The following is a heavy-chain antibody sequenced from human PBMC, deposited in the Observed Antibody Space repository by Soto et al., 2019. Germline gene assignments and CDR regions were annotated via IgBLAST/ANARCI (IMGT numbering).Heavy chain of an antibody. D-gene: IGHD2-2*01. CDR2: IITLVGTA. J-gene: IGHJ6*02. V-gene: IGHV1-69*01. Sequence: QVQLVQSGAEVKKPGSSVKVSCKASGGTFSSYAISWVRQAPEQGLEWMGGIITLVGTANYAQTFQGRVTITADESTSTAYMELSTLRSEDKAVYYCARDSSTPYYYYYGMDVWGQGTTVTVSS. CDR1: GGTFSSYA. CDR3: ARDSSTPYYYYYGMDV.